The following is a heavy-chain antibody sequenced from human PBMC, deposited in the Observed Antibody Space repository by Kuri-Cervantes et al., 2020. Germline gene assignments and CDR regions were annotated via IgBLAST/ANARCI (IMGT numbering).Heavy chain of an antibody. J-gene: IGHJ4*02. Sequence: ASVKVSCKASGYTFTGYYMHWVRQAPGQGLEWMGWINPNSGGTNYAQKFQGRVTMTRDTSISTAYMELSRLRSDDTAVYYCARDSIGFWYSSSSGFDYWGQGTLVTVSS. CDR3: ARDSIGFWYSSSSGFDY. V-gene: IGHV1-2*02. D-gene: IGHD6-6*01. CDR2: INPNSGGT. CDR1: GYTFTGYY.